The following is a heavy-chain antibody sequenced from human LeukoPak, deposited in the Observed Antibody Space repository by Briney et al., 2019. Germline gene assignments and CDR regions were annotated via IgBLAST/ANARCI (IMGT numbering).Heavy chain of an antibody. CDR2: IYYSGST. V-gene: IGHV4-39*07. J-gene: IGHJ5*02. D-gene: IGHD4-11*01. Sequence: GSLRLSCAGSGFSFGSYAMSWVRQAPGKGLEWIGSIYYSGSTYYNPSLKSRVTISVDTSKNQFSLKLSSVTAADTAVYYCASYSISPWGPNWFDPWGQGTLVTVSS. CDR1: GFSFGSYA. CDR3: ASYSISPWGPNWFDP.